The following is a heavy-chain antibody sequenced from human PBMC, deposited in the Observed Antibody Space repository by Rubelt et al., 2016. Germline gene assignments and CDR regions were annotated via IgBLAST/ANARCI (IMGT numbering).Heavy chain of an antibody. V-gene: IGHV1-46*01. CDR2: INPSGGST. J-gene: IGHJ6*02. Sequence: RAAGEGLEWIGIINPSGGSTSYAQKFEGRVTVTRDTSSSTVYMEVSSLRDEDTAVYYCAREPRIAVVPGSSMDVWGQGTTVTVSS. D-gene: IGHD2-2*01. CDR3: AREPRIAVVPGSSMDV.